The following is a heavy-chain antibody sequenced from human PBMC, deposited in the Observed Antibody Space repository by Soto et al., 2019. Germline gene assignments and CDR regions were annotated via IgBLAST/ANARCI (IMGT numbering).Heavy chain of an antibody. CDR2: INHSGST. Sequence: SETLSLTCAVYGGSFSGYYWSWIRQPPGKGLEWIGEINHSGSTNYNPSLKSRVTISVDTSKNQFSLKLSSVTAADTAVYYCAKVRGYSYGYYYYGMDVWGQGTTVTVSS. V-gene: IGHV4-34*01. D-gene: IGHD5-18*01. CDR1: GGSFSGYY. CDR3: AKVRGYSYGYYYYGMDV. J-gene: IGHJ6*02.